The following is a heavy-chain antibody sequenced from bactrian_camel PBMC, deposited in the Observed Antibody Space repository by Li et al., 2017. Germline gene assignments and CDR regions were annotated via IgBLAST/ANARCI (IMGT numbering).Heavy chain of an antibody. V-gene: IGHV3S1*01. J-gene: IGHJ4*01. D-gene: IGHD2*01. Sequence: VQLVESGGGSVQAGGSLRLSCAASGDTFRMMAWFRQGPGKEREGVAALFTVAGSTYYTDSLKGRFTTSRDNAKNTLYLQMNSLKTEDTAMYYCAKDRSSAPDIVAVTAADYWGQGTQVTVS. CDR2: LFTVAGST. CDR3: AKDRSSAPDIVAVTAADY. CDR1: GDTFRM.